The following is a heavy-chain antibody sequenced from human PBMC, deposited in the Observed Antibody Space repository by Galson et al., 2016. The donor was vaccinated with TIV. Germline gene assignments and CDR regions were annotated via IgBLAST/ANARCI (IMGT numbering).Heavy chain of an antibody. V-gene: IGHV1-18*01. Sequence: SVKVSCKASDYTFTSYGISWVRQAPGQGLEWMGWISAYTGNTNYAQKFQGRVTLTTDTSTSTAYMDLRSLRYGDTAVYYCARSLVQGVVSYYSGMDVWGQGTTVTVSS. CDR1: DYTFTSYG. D-gene: IGHD3-10*01. CDR3: ARSLVQGVVSYYSGMDV. J-gene: IGHJ6*02. CDR2: ISAYTGNT.